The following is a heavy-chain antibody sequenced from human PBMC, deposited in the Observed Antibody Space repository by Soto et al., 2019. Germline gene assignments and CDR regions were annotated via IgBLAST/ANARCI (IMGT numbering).Heavy chain of an antibody. J-gene: IGHJ4*02. CDR2: ISGSGDAT. Sequence: VQLLESGGGLVRFGGSLRLSCAASGFTFNNYAMTWVRQPPGKGLEWVSAISGSGDATFYADSVRGRFTISRDNSKSTLYLQMNSLRAEDTAVYFCAKDLRAPATKNFDYWGQGTLVTVSS. V-gene: IGHV3-23*01. D-gene: IGHD6-25*01. CDR3: AKDLRAPATKNFDY. CDR1: GFTFNNYA.